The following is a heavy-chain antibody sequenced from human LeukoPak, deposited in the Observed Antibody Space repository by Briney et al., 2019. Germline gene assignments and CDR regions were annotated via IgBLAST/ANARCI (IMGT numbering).Heavy chain of an antibody. J-gene: IGHJ5*02. V-gene: IGHV3-23*01. CDR2: IITSSDRT. CDR3: ARESKYYDSSGYYDWFDP. Sequence: GGSLRLSCAASGFTFSSYGMSWVRQAPGKGLEWVSRIITSSDRTYYADSVKGRFTISRDNSKNTLYLQMNSLRAEDTAVYYCARESKYYDSSGYYDWFDPWGQGTLVTVSS. D-gene: IGHD3-22*01. CDR1: GFTFSSYG.